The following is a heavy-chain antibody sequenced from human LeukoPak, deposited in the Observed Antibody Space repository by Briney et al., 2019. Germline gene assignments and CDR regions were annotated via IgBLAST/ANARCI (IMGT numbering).Heavy chain of an antibody. CDR1: GFTFSTYA. J-gene: IGHJ4*02. V-gene: IGHV3-30-3*02. Sequence: GGSLRLSCAASGFTFSTYAMHWVRQAPGKGLEWVAVISYDGSIKYYADSVKGRFTISRDNSKNTVYLQMNSLRAEDTAVYYCAKWAVAGYAFFDYWGQGTLVTVSS. D-gene: IGHD6-19*01. CDR3: AKWAVAGYAFFDY. CDR2: ISYDGSIK.